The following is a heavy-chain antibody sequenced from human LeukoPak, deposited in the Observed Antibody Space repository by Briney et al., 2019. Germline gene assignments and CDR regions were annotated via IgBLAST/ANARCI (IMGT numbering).Heavy chain of an antibody. Sequence: GGSLRLSCAASGFTFSSYEMNWVRQAPGKGLEWVSYISSSGSTIYYADSVKGRFTISRNNAKNSLYLQMNSLRAEDTAIYYCARDNSVGDNAWWFDPWGQGTLVTVSS. D-gene: IGHD1-26*01. CDR2: ISSSGSTI. CDR3: ARDNSVGDNAWWFDP. J-gene: IGHJ5*02. V-gene: IGHV3-48*03. CDR1: GFTFSSYE.